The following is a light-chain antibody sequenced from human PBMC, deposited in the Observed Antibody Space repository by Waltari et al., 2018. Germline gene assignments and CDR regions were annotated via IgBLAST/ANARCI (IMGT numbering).Light chain of an antibody. Sequence: DIQMTQSPSSLSASAGDRVTITCQASRDISNYLNWYQQKPGKAPNLLSSDASNLETGVPSRFSGSGSGTDFTFTITSLQPEDIATYYCQQFSNLPITFGQGTRLEIK. CDR2: DAS. J-gene: IGKJ5*01. CDR3: QQFSNLPIT. V-gene: IGKV1-33*01. CDR1: RDISNY.